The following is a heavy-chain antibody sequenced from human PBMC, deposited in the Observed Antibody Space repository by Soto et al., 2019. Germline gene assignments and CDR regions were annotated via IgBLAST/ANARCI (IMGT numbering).Heavy chain of an antibody. V-gene: IGHV4-4*02. D-gene: IGHD2-21*02. CDR3: ARVPGVVVSADDAFDI. Sequence: QVQLQESGPGLVKPSGTLSLTCAVSGGSVSSSNWWSWVRQSPGKGLEWMGEIYHSGSAHYNPSLKRPATLSLFKSKSQFSLMLTSVTAADTAVYYCARVPGVVVSADDAFDIWGPWTRVIVSS. CDR1: GGSVSSSNW. CDR2: IYHSGSA. J-gene: IGHJ3*02.